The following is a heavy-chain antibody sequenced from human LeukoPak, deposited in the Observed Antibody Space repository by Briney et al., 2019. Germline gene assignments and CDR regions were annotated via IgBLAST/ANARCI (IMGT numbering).Heavy chain of an antibody. CDR1: GGTFSSYA. CDR2: IIPIFGTA. CDR3: ARGPLIVGALYYWFDP. J-gene: IGHJ5*02. D-gene: IGHD1-26*01. Sequence: SVKVSCKASGGTFSSYAISWVRQAPGQGLEWMGGIIPIFGTANYAQKFQGRVTITRNTSISTAYMELSSLRSEDTAVYYCARGPLIVGALYYWFDPWGQGTLVTVSS. V-gene: IGHV1-69*05.